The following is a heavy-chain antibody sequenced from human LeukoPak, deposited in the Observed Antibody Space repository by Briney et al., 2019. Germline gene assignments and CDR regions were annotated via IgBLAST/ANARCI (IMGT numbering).Heavy chain of an antibody. V-gene: IGHV3-23*01. J-gene: IGHJ5*02. CDR1: GFTFSSYA. D-gene: IGHD2-2*01. CDR3: AQENQLLTKSSRSFDP. Sequence: GGSLRLSCAASGFTFSSYAMSWVRQAPGKGLEWVSAISGSGGSTYYADSVKGRFTISRDNSKNTLYLQMNSLRAEDTAVYYCAQENQLLTKSSRSFDPWGQGTLVTVSS. CDR2: ISGSGGST.